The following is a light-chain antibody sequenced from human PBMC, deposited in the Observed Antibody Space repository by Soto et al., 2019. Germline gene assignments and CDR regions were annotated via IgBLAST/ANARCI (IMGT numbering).Light chain of an antibody. J-gene: IGLJ1*01. Sequence: QPVLTQPASGSGFPGQSSSISCTGTHSDIGNYNYVSWYRHLPGKAPKLMIYDVGSRPSGVSSRFSGSKSGNTASLAISGLQAEDEADYYCNSYREDHPRFYVFGTGTKVTVL. CDR3: NSYREDHPRFYV. CDR1: HSDIGNYNY. V-gene: IGLV2-14*03. CDR2: DVG.